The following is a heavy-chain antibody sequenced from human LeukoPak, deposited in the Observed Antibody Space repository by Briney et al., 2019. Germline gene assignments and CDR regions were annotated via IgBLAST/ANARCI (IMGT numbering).Heavy chain of an antibody. J-gene: IGHJ4*02. CDR3: ARHPQQWLAPYYLDY. Sequence: PSETLSLTCTVSGGSISSSSYYWGWIRQPPGKGLEWIGSIYYSGSTYYNPSLKSRVTISVDTSKNQFSLKLSSVTAADTAVYYCARHPQQWLAPYYLDYWGQGTLVTVSS. D-gene: IGHD6-19*01. V-gene: IGHV4-39*01. CDR1: GGSISSSSYY. CDR2: IYYSGST.